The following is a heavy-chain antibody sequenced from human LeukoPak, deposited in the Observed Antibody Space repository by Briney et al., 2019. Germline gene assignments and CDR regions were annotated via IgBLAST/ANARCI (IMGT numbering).Heavy chain of an antibody. Sequence: GASVKVSCKVSGYTLTELSMHWVRQAPGKGLEWMGGFDPEDGETIYAQKFQGRVTMTEDTSTDTAYMELSSLRSEDTAVYYCATGGSRGSWGDRDYWGQGTLVTVSS. CDR3: ATGGSRGSWGDRDY. CDR1: GYTLTELS. CDR2: FDPEDGET. V-gene: IGHV1-24*01. D-gene: IGHD1-26*01. J-gene: IGHJ4*02.